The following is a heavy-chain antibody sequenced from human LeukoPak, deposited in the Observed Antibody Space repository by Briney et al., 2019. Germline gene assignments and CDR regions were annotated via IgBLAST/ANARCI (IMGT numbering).Heavy chain of an antibody. CDR1: GFTFSSYG. CDR2: ISTASYV. Sequence: GGSLRLSCAASGFTFSSYGMIWVRQAPGKGLEWVSSISTASYVYYADSLKGRVTISRDNAKNSLYLQLNSLRVEGTAMYHCARINDYSSDSRLFFDYWGQGTLVTVSS. J-gene: IGHJ4*02. V-gene: IGHV3-21*01. D-gene: IGHD4-11*01. CDR3: ARINDYSSDSRLFFDY.